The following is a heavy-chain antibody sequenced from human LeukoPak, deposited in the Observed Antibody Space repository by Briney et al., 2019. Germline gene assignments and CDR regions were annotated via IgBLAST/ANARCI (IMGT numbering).Heavy chain of an antibody. CDR1: GFTFRSYG. J-gene: IGHJ4*02. D-gene: IGHD2-2*01. CDR2: IWYDGSNK. V-gene: IGHV3-33*06. Sequence: GGSLRLSCAASGFTFRSYGMHWVRQAPGKGLEWVAIIWYDGSNKYYADSVKGRFTISRDNSKNTLYLQMSSLRAEDTAVYYCAKTGLYCSSTNCYVSYWGQGTLVTVSS. CDR3: AKTGLYCSSTNCYVSY.